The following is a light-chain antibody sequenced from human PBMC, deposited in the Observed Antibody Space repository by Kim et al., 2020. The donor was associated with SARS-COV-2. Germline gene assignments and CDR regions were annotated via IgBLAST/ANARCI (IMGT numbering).Light chain of an antibody. CDR3: QQYGNSPIT. V-gene: IGKV3D-20*01. J-gene: IGKJ5*01. CDR2: DSS. CDR1: SSVSSSF. Sequence: PGESTLLSCGATSSVSSSFLALYQPKPGLAPNLLIYDSSSRATGLPDRFSGSGSGTDFTLTISRLEPEDFAVYYCQQYGNSPITFGQGTRLEIK.